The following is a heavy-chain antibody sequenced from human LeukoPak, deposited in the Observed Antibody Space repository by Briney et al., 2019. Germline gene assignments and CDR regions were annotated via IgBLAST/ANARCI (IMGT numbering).Heavy chain of an antibody. D-gene: IGHD6-6*01. V-gene: IGHV3-21*01. Sequence: GGSLRLSCAASGFTFSTYSMIWVRQSPGKGLEWVSSISGSSSYIYYADSVKGRFTISRDNAKNSLYLQMNSLRAEDTAVYYCARDGSIAARPTYWGQGTPVTVSS. CDR1: GFTFSTYS. J-gene: IGHJ4*02. CDR2: ISGSSSYI. CDR3: ARDGSIAARPTY.